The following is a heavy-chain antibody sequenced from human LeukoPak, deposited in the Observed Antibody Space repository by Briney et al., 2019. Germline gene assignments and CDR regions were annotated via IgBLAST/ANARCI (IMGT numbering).Heavy chain of an antibody. D-gene: IGHD6-6*01. CDR3: ARAIAARPSPFDY. CDR2: IYYSGST. V-gene: IGHV4-31*03. J-gene: IGHJ4*02. Sequence: SETLSLTCTVSGGSISSGGYYWSWIRQHPGKGLEWIGYIYYSGSTYYNPSLKSRVTISVDTSKNQFSLKLSSVTAADTAVYYCARAIAARPSPFDYWGQGTLVTVSS. CDR1: GGSISSGGYY.